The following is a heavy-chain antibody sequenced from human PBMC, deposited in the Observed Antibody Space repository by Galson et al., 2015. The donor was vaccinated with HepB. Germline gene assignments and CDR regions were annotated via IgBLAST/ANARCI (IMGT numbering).Heavy chain of an antibody. CDR2: IASDGTTK. D-gene: IGHD3-10*01. J-gene: IGHJ4*02. CDR3: ASDGGPIGY. Sequence: SLRLSCAASGFTFSIFTVHWVRQAPGKGLEWVSVIASDGTTKYYADSVKGRFTISRDNSKNVLYLQLNSLRAEDTAVYYCASDGGPIGYWGQGALVTVSS. V-gene: IGHV3-30-3*01. CDR1: GFTFSIFT.